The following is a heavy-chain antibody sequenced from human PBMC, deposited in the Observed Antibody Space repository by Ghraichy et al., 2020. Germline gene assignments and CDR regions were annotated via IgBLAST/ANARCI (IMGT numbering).Heavy chain of an antibody. CDR1: GFNFRDYY. J-gene: IGHJ4*02. Sequence: GGSLRLSCAASGFNFRDYYMSWIRQAPGKGLEWVALISRNGRDRNYADSVRGRFTISRDNAKSALFLQVNTLRAEDTAVYYCVREGQELGKSGFDFWGQGTPVTVSS. CDR2: ISRNGRDR. D-gene: IGHD1-7*01. V-gene: IGHV3-11*06. CDR3: VREGQELGKSGFDF.